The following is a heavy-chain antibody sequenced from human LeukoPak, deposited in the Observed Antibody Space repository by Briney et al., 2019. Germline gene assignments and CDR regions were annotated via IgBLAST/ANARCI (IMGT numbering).Heavy chain of an antibody. Sequence: SETLSLTCAVYGGSFSGYYWSWIRQPPGKGLGWIGEINHSGSTNYNPSLKSRVTISVDTSKNQFSLKLSSVTAADTAVYYCARVLRGVTFDAFDIWGQGTMVTVSS. CDR1: GGSFSGYY. D-gene: IGHD3-10*01. CDR3: ARVLRGVTFDAFDI. J-gene: IGHJ3*02. CDR2: INHSGST. V-gene: IGHV4-34*01.